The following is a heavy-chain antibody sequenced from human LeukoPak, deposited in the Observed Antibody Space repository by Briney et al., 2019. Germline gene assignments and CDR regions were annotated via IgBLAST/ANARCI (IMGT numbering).Heavy chain of an antibody. CDR1: GFTFDDYT. CDR2: ISWDGGST. V-gene: IGHV3-43*01. CDR3: AKDMMGGYSYGVRRAFDI. D-gene: IGHD5-18*01. Sequence: GGSLRLXCAASGFTFDDYTMHWARQAPGKGLEWVSLISWDGGSTYYADSVKGRFTISRDNSKNSLHLQMNSLRTEDTALYYCAKDMMGGYSYGVRRAFDIWGPGTMVTVSS. J-gene: IGHJ3*02.